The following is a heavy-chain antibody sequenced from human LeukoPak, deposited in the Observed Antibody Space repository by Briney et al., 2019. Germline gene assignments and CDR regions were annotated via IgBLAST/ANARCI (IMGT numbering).Heavy chain of an antibody. V-gene: IGHV1-69*01. Sequence: ISCVRQAPGPGLEWMGGIIPIFGTANYAQKFQGRVTITPDESTSTAYMELSSLRSEDTAVYYCARDLGYYYDSSGYSHAFDTWGQGTMVTVSS. CDR2: IIPIFGTA. CDR3: ARDLGYYYDSSGYSHAFDT. D-gene: IGHD3-22*01. J-gene: IGHJ3*02.